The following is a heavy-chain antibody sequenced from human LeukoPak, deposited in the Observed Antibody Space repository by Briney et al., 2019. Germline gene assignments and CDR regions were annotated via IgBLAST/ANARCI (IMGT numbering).Heavy chain of an antibody. CDR3: ARDSLLDAFDI. CDR2: INPNSGGT. CDR1: GYTFTGYY. Sequence: ASVKVSCKASGYTFTGYYIHWVRQAPGQGLEWMGRINPNSGGTNYAQKFQGRVTMTRDTSISTAYMELSRLRSDDTAVYYCARDSLLDAFDIWGQGTMVTVSS. J-gene: IGHJ3*02. V-gene: IGHV1-2*06.